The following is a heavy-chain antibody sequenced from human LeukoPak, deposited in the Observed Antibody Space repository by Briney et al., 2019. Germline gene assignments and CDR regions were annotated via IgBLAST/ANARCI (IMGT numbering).Heavy chain of an antibody. J-gene: IGHJ6*02. V-gene: IGHV1-2*02. Sequence: ASVKVSCKASGYTSTGYYMHWVRQAPGQRLEWMGWINPNSGGTNYAQKFQGRVTMTRDTSISTAYMELSRLRSDDTAVYYCAREPRYYDILTGTLYGMDVWGQGTTVTVSS. CDR2: INPNSGGT. CDR3: AREPRYYDILTGTLYGMDV. D-gene: IGHD3-9*01. CDR1: GYTSTGYY.